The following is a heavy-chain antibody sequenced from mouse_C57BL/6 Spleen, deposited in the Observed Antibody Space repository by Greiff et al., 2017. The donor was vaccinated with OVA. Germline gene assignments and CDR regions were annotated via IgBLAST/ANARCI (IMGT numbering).Heavy chain of an antibody. CDR2: INPSTGGN. CDR3: GYGNYGYFDY. CDR1: GYSFTGYY. J-gene: IGHJ2*01. V-gene: IGHV1-42*01. D-gene: IGHD2-1*01. Sequence: EVQLQQSGPELVKPGASVKISCAASGYSFTGYYMNWVKQSPEKSLEWIGEINPSTGGNTYNPTFKAKATLTVDKSSSTAYMQLKSLTSEYSAVYYCGYGNYGYFDYWGQGTTLTVSS.